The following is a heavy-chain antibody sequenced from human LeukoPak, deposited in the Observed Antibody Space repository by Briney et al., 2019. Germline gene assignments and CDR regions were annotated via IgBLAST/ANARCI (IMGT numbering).Heavy chain of an antibody. V-gene: IGHV4-59*12. D-gene: IGHD3-10*01. CDR1: GGSISSYY. J-gene: IGHJ5*02. CDR2: IYYSGST. Sequence: SETLSLTCTVSGGSISSYYWSWIRQPPGKGLEWIGYIYYSGSTNYNPSLKSRVTISVDTSKNQFSLKLSSVTAADTAVYYCARGRTHPCYYGSGSYRWFDPWGQGTLVTVSS. CDR3: ARGRTHPCYYGSGSYRWFDP.